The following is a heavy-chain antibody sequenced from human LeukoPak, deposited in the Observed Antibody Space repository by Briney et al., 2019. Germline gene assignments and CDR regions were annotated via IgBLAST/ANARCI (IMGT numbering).Heavy chain of an antibody. V-gene: IGHV3-30*02. D-gene: IGHD3-10*01. CDR3: AKDAGSGSPQYYFDY. CDR2: IRYDGSNK. J-gene: IGHJ4*02. CDR1: GFTFSSYG. Sequence: GGSLRLSCAASGFTFSSYGMHWVRQAPGKGLEWVAFIRYDGSNKYYADPVKGRFTISRDNSKNTLYLQMNSLRAEDTAVYYCAKDAGSGSPQYYFDYWGQGTLVTVSS.